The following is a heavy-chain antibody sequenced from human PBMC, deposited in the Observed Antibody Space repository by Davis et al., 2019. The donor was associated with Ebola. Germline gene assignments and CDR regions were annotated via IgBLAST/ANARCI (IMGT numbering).Heavy chain of an antibody. CDR1: GLSVDSTY. Sequence: GESLKISCAASGLSVDSTYMNWVRQAPGKGLEWVSVIYNVYTTYYADSAKGRFTISRDSSKNTVYLQMSSLRAEDTAVYYCARAEDDYGEYPDALDIWGQGTLVTVSS. CDR3: ARAEDDYGEYPDALDI. V-gene: IGHV3-53*01. J-gene: IGHJ3*02. CDR2: IYNVYTT. D-gene: IGHD4-17*01.